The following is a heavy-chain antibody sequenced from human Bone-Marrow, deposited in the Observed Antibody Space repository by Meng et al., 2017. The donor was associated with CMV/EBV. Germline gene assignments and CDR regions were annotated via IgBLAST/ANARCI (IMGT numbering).Heavy chain of an antibody. Sequence: LSLTCAASGFTFSSSWMSWVRQAPGKGLEWVANIKQDGSEKYYVDSVKGRFTISRDNSKNSLYLQMNSLRTEDTALYYCAKDIRELGYCSGGSCYSNYYYYGMDVWGQGTTVTVSS. J-gene: IGHJ6*02. D-gene: IGHD2-15*01. CDR1: GFTFSSSW. V-gene: IGHV3-7*03. CDR3: AKDIRELGYCSGGSCYSNYYYYGMDV. CDR2: IKQDGSEK.